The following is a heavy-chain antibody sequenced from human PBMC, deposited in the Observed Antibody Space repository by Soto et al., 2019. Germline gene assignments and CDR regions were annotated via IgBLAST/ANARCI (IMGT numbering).Heavy chain of an antibody. CDR3: AREGYYYDSSGYQHDAFDI. CDR1: GFTFSSYS. D-gene: IGHD3-22*01. Sequence: PGGSLRLSCAASGFTFSSYSMNWVRQAPGKGLEWVSSISSSSSYIYYAGSVKGRFTISRDNAKNSLYLQMNSLRAEDTAVYYCAREGYYYDSSGYQHDAFDIWGQGTMVPVSS. J-gene: IGHJ3*02. CDR2: ISSSSSYI. V-gene: IGHV3-21*01.